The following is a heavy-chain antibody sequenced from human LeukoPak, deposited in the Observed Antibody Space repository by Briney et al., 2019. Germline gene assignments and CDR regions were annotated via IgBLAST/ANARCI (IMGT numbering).Heavy chain of an antibody. D-gene: IGHD6-19*01. CDR2: INPNSGGT. CDR1: GYTFTGYY. J-gene: IGHJ4*02. Sequence: ASVKVSCKASGYTFTGYYRHWVRQAPGQGLEWMGRINPNSGGTNYAQKFQGRVTMTRDTSISTAYMELSRLRSDDTAVYYCAKYTAGMYYFDYWGQGTLVTVSS. V-gene: IGHV1-2*06. CDR3: AKYTAGMYYFDY.